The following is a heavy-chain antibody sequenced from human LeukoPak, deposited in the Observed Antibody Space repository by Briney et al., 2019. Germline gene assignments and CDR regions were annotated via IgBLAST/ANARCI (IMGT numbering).Heavy chain of an antibody. CDR1: GFTFSSYA. J-gene: IGHJ6*03. CDR2: ISYDGSNK. CDR3: ARDGSRPGYYYYMDV. D-gene: IGHD6-6*01. Sequence: GGSLRLSCAASGFTFSSYAMHWVRQAPGKGLEWVAVISYDGSNKYYADSVKGRFTISRDNSKNTLYLQMNSLRAEDTAVYYCARDGSRPGYYYYMDVWGKGTTVTVSS. V-gene: IGHV3-30-3*01.